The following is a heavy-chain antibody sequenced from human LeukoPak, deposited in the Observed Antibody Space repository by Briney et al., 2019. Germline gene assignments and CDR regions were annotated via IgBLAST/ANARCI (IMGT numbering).Heavy chain of an antibody. CDR2: IYYNGNT. CDR1: GGSTSSSTYH. CDR3: TRESSSAPGY. J-gene: IGHJ4*02. Sequence: SETLSLTCTVSGGSTSSSTYHWGWVRQPPGKGLEWIASIYYNGNTYYKPSLRSRLSISIDTSKNQFSLNLGSVTAADTAVYYCTRESSSAPGYWGQGILVTVSS. V-gene: IGHV4-39*02. D-gene: IGHD6-25*01.